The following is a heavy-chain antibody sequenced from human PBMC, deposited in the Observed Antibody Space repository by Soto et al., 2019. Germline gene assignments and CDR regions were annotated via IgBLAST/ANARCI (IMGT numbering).Heavy chain of an antibody. D-gene: IGHD6-6*01. CDR1: GGSISSGGYS. Sequence: QLQLQESGSGLVKPSQTLSLTCAVSGGSISSGGYSWSWIRQPPGKGLEWIGYIYNRGSTYYNPSLKSRVTISVDRAKNQFSLKLSSVTAADTAVYYCAGGIAARPLGYWGQGTLVTVSS. V-gene: IGHV4-30-2*01. J-gene: IGHJ4*02. CDR3: AGGIAARPLGY. CDR2: IYNRGST.